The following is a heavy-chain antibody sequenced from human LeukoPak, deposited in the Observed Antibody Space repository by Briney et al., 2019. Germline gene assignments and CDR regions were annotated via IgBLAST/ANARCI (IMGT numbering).Heavy chain of an antibody. V-gene: IGHV3-30*18. Sequence: GRSLRLSCGASGFTFSSYGMHWIRQAPGKGLEWVAVISYDGSNKYHADSVKGRFTISRDNSKNTLYLQMNSLRAEDTAVYYCAKGSSGWRFDYRGQGTLVTVSS. CDR2: ISYDGSNK. D-gene: IGHD6-19*01. CDR3: AKGSSGWRFDY. CDR1: GFTFSSYG. J-gene: IGHJ4*02.